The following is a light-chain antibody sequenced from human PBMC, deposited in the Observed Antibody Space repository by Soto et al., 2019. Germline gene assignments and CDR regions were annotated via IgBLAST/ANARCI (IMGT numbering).Light chain of an antibody. CDR2: KAS. J-gene: IGKJ1*01. CDR1: QTISSW. CDR3: QQYKSYSAA. V-gene: IGKV1-5*03. Sequence: QAPSSVYFSVGFTGTVTYRASQTISSWLAWYQQKPGKAPKLLIYKASTLKSGVPSRFSGSGSGTEFTLTISSLQPDDFATYYCQQYKSYSAAFGQGTKVDIK.